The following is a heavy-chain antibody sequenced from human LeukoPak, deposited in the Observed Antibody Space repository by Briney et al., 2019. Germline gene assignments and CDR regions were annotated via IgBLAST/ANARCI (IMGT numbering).Heavy chain of an antibody. CDR3: TREVSGWSLGDAFDI. CDR2: IRSKAYGGTT. V-gene: IGHV3-49*04. CDR1: GFRFGDYA. J-gene: IGHJ3*02. D-gene: IGHD6-19*01. Sequence: GRSLRLSCTVSGFRFGDYAMNWVRQAPGKGLEWVGFIRSKAYGGTTGYAASVRGRFNILRDDSKSIAYLQMNSLKTEDTAMYYCTREVSGWSLGDAFDIWGQGTMVTVSS.